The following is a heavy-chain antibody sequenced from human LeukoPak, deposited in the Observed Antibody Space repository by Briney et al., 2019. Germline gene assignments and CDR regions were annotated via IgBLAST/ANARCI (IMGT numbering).Heavy chain of an antibody. J-gene: IGHJ5*02. CDR1: GYTFTSCG. CDR2: ISAYNGNT. Sequence: GASVKVSCKASGYTFTSCGISWVRQAPGQGLEWMGWISAYNGNTNYAQKLQGRVTMTTDTSTSTAYMELRSLRSDDTAVYYCARTRLLGFGGGWFDPWGQGTLVTVSS. CDR3: ARTRLLGFGGGWFDP. V-gene: IGHV1-18*01. D-gene: IGHD3-10*01.